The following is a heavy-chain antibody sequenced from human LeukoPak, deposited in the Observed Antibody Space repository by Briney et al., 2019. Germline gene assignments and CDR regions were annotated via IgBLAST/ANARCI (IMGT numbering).Heavy chain of an antibody. CDR2: IIPIFGTA. Sequence: SVKVSCKASGGTLSSYAISWVRQAPGQGLEWMGGIIPIFGTANYAQKFQGRVTITADESTSTAYMELSSLRSEDTAVYYCARVVEVIANSSNWFDPWGQGTLVTVSS. J-gene: IGHJ5*02. CDR3: ARVVEVIANSSNWFDP. V-gene: IGHV1-69*13. CDR1: GGTLSSYA. D-gene: IGHD2-21*01.